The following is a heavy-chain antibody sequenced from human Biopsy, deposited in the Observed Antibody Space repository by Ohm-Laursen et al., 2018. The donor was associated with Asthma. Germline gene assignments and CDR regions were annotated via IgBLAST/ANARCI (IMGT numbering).Heavy chain of an antibody. CDR1: GYSLTDLS. Sequence: EASVKVSCKISGYSLTDLSMHWVRQAPGQGLEWMGGHDHEEGGTVNAWRFQGRVTMTEDTSTDTAYMELSSLGSDDTAVYYCASDFPKDYVRYNFQFWGQGTLVTVSS. D-gene: IGHD4-17*01. CDR2: HDHEEGGT. J-gene: IGHJ4*02. CDR3: ASDFPKDYVRYNFQF. V-gene: IGHV1-24*01.